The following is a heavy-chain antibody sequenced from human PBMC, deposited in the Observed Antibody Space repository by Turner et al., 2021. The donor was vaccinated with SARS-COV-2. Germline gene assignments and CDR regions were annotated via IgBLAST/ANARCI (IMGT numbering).Heavy chain of an antibody. Sequence: QLQLQDSGPGLVKSSETLSLSCTVSGGSISSSYYYWGWIRQPPGKGLEWIGSIYYSGSTYYNPSLKSRVTISVDTSKNQFSLKLNSVTAADTAVYYCARHGPTSTTKAFDPWGQGTLVTVSS. V-gene: IGHV4-39*01. CDR1: GGSISSSYYY. CDR3: ARHGPTSTTKAFDP. D-gene: IGHD4-17*01. CDR2: IYYSGST. J-gene: IGHJ5*02.